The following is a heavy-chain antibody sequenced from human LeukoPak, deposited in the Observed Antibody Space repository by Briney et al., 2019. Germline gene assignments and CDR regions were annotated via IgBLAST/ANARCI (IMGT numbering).Heavy chain of an antibody. CDR3: ARPYDYVWGSYRSSGAFDI. CDR1: GYSFTSYW. D-gene: IGHD3-16*02. V-gene: IGHV5-51*01. J-gene: IGHJ3*02. Sequence: GASLQISCKGSGYSFTSYWIGWVRQMPGKGLEGMGIIYPGDSDTRYSPSFQGQVTISADKSISTAYLQWSSLKASDTAMYYCARPYDYVWGSYRSSGAFDIWGQGTMVTVSS. CDR2: IYPGDSDT.